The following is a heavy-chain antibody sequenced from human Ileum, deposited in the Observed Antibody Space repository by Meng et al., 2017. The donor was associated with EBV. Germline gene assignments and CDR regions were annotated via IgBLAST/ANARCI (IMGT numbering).Heavy chain of an antibody. J-gene: IGHJ4*02. CDR2: VNHDGGT. D-gene: IGHD2-8*02. CDR3: ARGGGVLTPLDY. V-gene: IGHV4-34*01. CDR1: GGAFGGDC. Sequence: WGGGRLKRWGAGARACGGGGGAFGGDCWSGIRRAPGKGVGWIGEVNHDGGTNYRASLNPYLKSRVTISVDTSKNQFSLKLSSVTAADTAVYYCARGGGVLTPLDYWGQGTLVTVSS.